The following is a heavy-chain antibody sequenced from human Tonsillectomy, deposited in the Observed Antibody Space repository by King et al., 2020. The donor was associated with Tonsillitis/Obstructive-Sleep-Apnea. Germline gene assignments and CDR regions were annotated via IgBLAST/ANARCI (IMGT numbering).Heavy chain of an antibody. J-gene: IGHJ5*02. CDR1: GFTVRSNY. CDR2: IFSGGST. V-gene: IGHV3-53*01. CDR3: ARGGSTRRCSSTSCRPNWFDP. D-gene: IGHD2-2*01. Sequence: QLVQSGGGLIQPGGSLRLSCAASGFTVRSNYMSWVRQAPGKGLEWVSVIFSGGSTYYADSLKGRFTISRDNSKNTLYLQMNSLRAEDTAVYNCARGGSTRRCSSTSCRPNWFDPWGQGTLVTVSS.